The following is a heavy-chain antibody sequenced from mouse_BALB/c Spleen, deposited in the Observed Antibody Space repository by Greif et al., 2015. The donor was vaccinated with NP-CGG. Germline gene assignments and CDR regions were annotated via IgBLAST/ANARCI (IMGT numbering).Heavy chain of an antibody. J-gene: IGHJ3*01. CDR3: APYYYGSSVFAY. D-gene: IGHD1-1*01. CDR2: IDPANGNT. V-gene: IGHV14-3*02. CDR1: GFNIKDTY. Sequence: EVQLQESGAELVKPGASVKLSCTASGFNIKDTYMHWVKQRPEQGLEWIGRIDPANGNTKYDPKFQGKATITADTSSNTAYLQLSSLTSEDTAVYCCAPYYYGSSVFAYWGQGTLVTVSA.